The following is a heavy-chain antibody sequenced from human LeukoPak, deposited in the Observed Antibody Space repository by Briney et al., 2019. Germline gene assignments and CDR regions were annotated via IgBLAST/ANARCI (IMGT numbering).Heavy chain of an antibody. CDR1: GFTFSSYS. D-gene: IGHD4-17*01. CDR2: ISSSSSYI. V-gene: IGHV3-21*01. Sequence: SGGSLRLSCAASGFTFSSYSMNWVRQAPGKGLEWVSSISSSSSYIYYADSVKGRFTISRDNAKNSLYLQMNSLRAEDTAVYYCAGSDYESSLGSYGMDVWGQGTTVTVPS. CDR3: AGSDYESSLGSYGMDV. J-gene: IGHJ6*02.